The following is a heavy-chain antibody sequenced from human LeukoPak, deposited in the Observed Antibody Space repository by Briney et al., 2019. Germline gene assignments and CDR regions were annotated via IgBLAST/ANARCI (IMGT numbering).Heavy chain of an antibody. D-gene: IGHD6-6*01. CDR1: GFTFSSYA. V-gene: IGHV3-30-3*01. CDR2: ISYDGSNK. J-gene: IGHJ4*02. CDR3: ARFSSSSWDY. Sequence: PGVALRLSCSASGFTFSSYAMHWVRQAPGKGLEWVAVISYDGSNKYYADSVKGRVTIYRDKSKNTLYLQMNIMRAEDTAVYYCARFSSSSWDYWGQGTLVTVSS.